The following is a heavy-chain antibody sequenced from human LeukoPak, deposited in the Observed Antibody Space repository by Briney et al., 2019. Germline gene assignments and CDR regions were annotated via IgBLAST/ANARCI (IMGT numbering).Heavy chain of an antibody. CDR3: ARILAYCGGDCYQY. D-gene: IGHD2-21*02. V-gene: IGHV1-69*05. CDR1: GGTFSSYA. Sequence: ASVKVSCKASGGTFSSYAISWVRQAPGQGLEWTGRIIPIFGTANYAQKFQGRVTITTDESTSTAYMELSSLRSEDTAVYYCARILAYCGGDCYQYWGQGTLVTVSS. J-gene: IGHJ4*02. CDR2: IIPIFGTA.